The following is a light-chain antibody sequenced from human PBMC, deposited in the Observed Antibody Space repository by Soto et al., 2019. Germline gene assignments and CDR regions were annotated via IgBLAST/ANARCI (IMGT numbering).Light chain of an antibody. Sequence: DIQMTQSPSTLSASVGDRVTITSGASQSVNNWLAWNQQKPGKAPKVLIYDASSLQSGVPSRFSGSGSGTEFTLTIDSLQPDDVATYYCLRYNAFSQTFGQGTKVEI. J-gene: IGKJ1*01. CDR2: DAS. CDR1: QSVNNW. V-gene: IGKV1-5*01. CDR3: LRYNAFSQT.